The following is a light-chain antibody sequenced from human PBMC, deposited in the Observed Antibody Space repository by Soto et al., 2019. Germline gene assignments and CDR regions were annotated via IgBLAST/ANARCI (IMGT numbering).Light chain of an antibody. CDR1: QSVSYSANSQNY. V-gene: IGKV4-1*01. Sequence: DIVMIQSPDSLAVSLGERATINCKSSQSVSYSANSQNYIAWFQQKPGQPPQLLNYWASTRESGVPDRFSGSGSGTDFTLTISSLQADDVAVYYCQQYYTTPFTFGGGTKVEIK. CDR2: WAS. CDR3: QQYYTTPFT. J-gene: IGKJ4*01.